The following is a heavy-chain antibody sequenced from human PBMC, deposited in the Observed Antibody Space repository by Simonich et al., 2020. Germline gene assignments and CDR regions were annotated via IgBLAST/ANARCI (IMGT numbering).Heavy chain of an antibody. V-gene: IGHV3-21*01. Sequence: EVQLVESGGGLVKPGGSLRLSCAASGFTFSSYSMNWVRQAPGKGLEWVSSISSSSSYIDYADSVKGRFTISRDNAKTSLYLQMNSLRAEDTAVYYCARWIAVAGTGAYGMDVWGQGTTVTVSS. J-gene: IGHJ6*02. CDR3: ARWIAVAGTGAYGMDV. D-gene: IGHD6-19*01. CDR1: GFTFSSYS. CDR2: ISSSSSYI.